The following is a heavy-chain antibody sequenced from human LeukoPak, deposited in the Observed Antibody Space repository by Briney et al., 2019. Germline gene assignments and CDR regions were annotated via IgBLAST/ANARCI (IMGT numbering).Heavy chain of an antibody. CDR3: ARPSGELDY. CDR2: ISTSSNTI. CDR1: GFTFSGYS. J-gene: IGHJ4*02. D-gene: IGHD3-10*01. V-gene: IGHV3-48*02. Sequence: PGGSLRLSCAASGFTFSGYSMNWVRQAPGKGLEWVSYISTSSNTIYYANSVKGRYTISRDNAKNSLYLQMNSLRDEDTAVYYCARPSGELDYWGQGTLVTVSS.